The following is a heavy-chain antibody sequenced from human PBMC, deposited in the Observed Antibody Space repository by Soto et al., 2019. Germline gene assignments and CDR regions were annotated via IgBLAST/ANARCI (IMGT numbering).Heavy chain of an antibody. CDR3: ARLPTGYPNWFAP. CDR1: GASISTNHHN. V-gene: IGHV4-39*01. D-gene: IGHD3-9*01. Sequence: PSETLSLTCTVSGASISTNHHNWAWVRQPPGKGLEWMGNIHYRGDTYFNPSLGSRLSMSVDTSKNQFSLKLTSVTAADTAVYYCARLPTGYPNWFAPWGQGTLVTVSS. J-gene: IGHJ5*02. CDR2: IHYRGDT.